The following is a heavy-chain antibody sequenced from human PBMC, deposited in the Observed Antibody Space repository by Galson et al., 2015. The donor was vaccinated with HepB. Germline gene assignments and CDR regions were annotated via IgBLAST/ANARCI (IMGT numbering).Heavy chain of an antibody. CDR2: IYYSGST. CDR3: ARSSYGYDDFDI. D-gene: IGHD3-10*01. J-gene: IGHJ3*02. Sequence: TLSLTCTVSGGSMSRYYWNWIRQSPERGLEWIGYIYYSGSTNYNPSLKSRVFISVETSRNQLSLELTSVTTADTAVYYCARSSYGYDDFDIWGQGTMVTVSS. CDR1: GGSMSRYY. V-gene: IGHV4-59*01.